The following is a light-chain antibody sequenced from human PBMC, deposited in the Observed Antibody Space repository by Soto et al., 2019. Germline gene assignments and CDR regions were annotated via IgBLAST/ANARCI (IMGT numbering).Light chain of an antibody. CDR1: QNIRNY. Sequence: DLQMTQSPSSLSASVGDRVTITCRARQNIRNYLNWYQQKPGDASKLLIYAASTLQGSVPSRFSGSGSGPDFTLTISSLQPEDFATYHCQQGHSTPYTFGQGSRLEI. V-gene: IGKV1-39*01. CDR3: QQGHSTPYT. J-gene: IGKJ2*01. CDR2: AAS.